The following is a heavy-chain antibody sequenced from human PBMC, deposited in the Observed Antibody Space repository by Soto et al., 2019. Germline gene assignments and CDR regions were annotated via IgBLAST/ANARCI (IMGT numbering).Heavy chain of an antibody. CDR1: GYTFTGYY. CDR2: INPNSGGT. Sequence: QVQLVQSGAEVKKPGASVKVSCKASGYTFTGYYMHWVRQAPGQGLEWMGWINPNSGGTNYAQKCQGRVTMTRDTSISTAYMELSRLRSDDTAVYYCARGGAVDIVATTWGQGTLVTVSS. J-gene: IGHJ4*02. V-gene: IGHV1-2*02. D-gene: IGHD5-12*01. CDR3: ARGGAVDIVATT.